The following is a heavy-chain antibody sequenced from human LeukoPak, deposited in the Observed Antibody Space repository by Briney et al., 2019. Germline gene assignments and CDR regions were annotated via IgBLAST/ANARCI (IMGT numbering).Heavy chain of an antibody. CDR2: ISDTGRNT. CDR1: GLTFSSHW. V-gene: IGHV3-23*01. D-gene: IGHD3-16*01. Sequence: GGSLRLSCAASGLTFSSHWMHWVRQAPGKGLDWVSLISDTGRNTHYTDSVQGRFTISRDNSRNTLYLQMSSLRAEDTAIYYCAKERGISYTYEFDYWGQGALVTVSS. CDR3: AKERGISYTYEFDY. J-gene: IGHJ4*02.